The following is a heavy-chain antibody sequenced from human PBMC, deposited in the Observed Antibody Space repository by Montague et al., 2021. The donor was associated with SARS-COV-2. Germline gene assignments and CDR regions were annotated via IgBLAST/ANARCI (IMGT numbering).Heavy chain of an antibody. CDR3: ARNYGSSLDS. CDR2: ISYSGTT. J-gene: IGHJ5*01. Sequence: SETLSLTCTVSGGSISVSSYYWVWIRQPPGKGLEWIGFISYSGTTFYNPSLKSRISMSVDTPKSQFSLNLTSVTAADTAVYYCARNYGSSLDSWGQGILVAVSS. D-gene: IGHD4-17*01. V-gene: IGHV4-39*01. CDR1: GGSISVSSYY.